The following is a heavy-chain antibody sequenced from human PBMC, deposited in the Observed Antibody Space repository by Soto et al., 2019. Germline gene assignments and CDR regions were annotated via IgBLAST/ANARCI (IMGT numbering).Heavy chain of an antibody. V-gene: IGHV1-8*01. Sequence: ASVKVSCKDSGYTLPSYDIKWVRQDTEQGLEWMGWMNPNSGNTGYAQKFQGRVTMTRNTSISTAYMELNSLRGEDTAMYYCARLGPYGSESYSFRYNWFDPWGQGTQVTVS. D-gene: IGHD3-10*01. CDR1: GYTLPSYD. CDR2: MNPNSGNT. J-gene: IGHJ5*02. CDR3: ARLGPYGSESYSFRYNWFDP.